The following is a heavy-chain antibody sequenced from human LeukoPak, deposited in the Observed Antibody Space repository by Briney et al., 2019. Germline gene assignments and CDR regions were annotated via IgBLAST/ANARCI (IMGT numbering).Heavy chain of an antibody. D-gene: IGHD6-19*01. Sequence: GGSLRLSCAASGFSFSRYAMHWVRQAPGKGLEWVTLIRYDGNNKYYADSVKGRFIISSDNSRNTLYLEMNSLRAEDTAVYYCAKTGSGWFADCWGQGTLVTVSS. J-gene: IGHJ4*02. V-gene: IGHV3-30*02. CDR1: GFSFSRYA. CDR3: AKTGSGWFADC. CDR2: IRYDGNNK.